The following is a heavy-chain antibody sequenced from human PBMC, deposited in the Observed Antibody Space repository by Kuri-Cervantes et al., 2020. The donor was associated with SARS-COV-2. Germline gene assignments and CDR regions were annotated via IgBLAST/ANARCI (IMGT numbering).Heavy chain of an antibody. Sequence: SVKVSCKASGYTFTSYGISWFRQAPGQGLEWMGGIIPIFGTANYAQKFQGRVTITADESTSTAYMELSSLRSEDTAVYYCARGGWSTGDRGYYYYYMDVWGQGTLVTVSS. CDR1: GYTFTSYG. D-gene: IGHD7-27*01. J-gene: IGHJ6*03. CDR2: IIPIFGTA. V-gene: IGHV1-69*13. CDR3: ARGGWSTGDRGYYYYYMDV.